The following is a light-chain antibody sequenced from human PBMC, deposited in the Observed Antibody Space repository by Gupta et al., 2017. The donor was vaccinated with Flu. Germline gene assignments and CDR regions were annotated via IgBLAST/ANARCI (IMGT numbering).Light chain of an antibody. CDR1: QGISSS. CDR3: QQLSGSLST. V-gene: IGKV1-9*01. CDR2: GTS. J-gene: IGKJ1*01. Sequence: DIQLTQSPSFLSASIGDRVTITCRASQGISSSLAWYQQKPVKAPKVLIYGTSTFHSGVPSSFSGSGSGTEFTLTISSLQPEDFATYYCQQLSGSLSTFGVGTKVEV.